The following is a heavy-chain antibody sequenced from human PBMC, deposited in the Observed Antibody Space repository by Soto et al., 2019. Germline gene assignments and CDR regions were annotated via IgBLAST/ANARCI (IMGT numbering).Heavy chain of an antibody. D-gene: IGHD6-6*01. CDR2: IYPGDSDT. V-gene: IGHV5-51*01. CDR1: GYSFTSYW. Sequence: GESLKISCKGSGYSFTSYWIGWVRQMPGKGLEWMGIIYPGDSDTRYSPSFQGQVTISADKSISTAYLQWSSLKASDTAMYYCARLDLYSSSSIAVTHFDYWGQGTLVTVSS. J-gene: IGHJ4*02. CDR3: ARLDLYSSSSIAVTHFDY.